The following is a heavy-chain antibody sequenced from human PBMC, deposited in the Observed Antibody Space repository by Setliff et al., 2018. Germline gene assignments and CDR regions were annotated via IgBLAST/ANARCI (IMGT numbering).Heavy chain of an antibody. Sequence: ASVKVSCKASGYTFISYALHWVRQAPGQRLQWMGWINPASGNTKYSQEFQGRVTIARDTSATTVYMELSSLRSDDMAVYYCARKGPNSSSHVFGYWGQGTLVTVSS. CDR1: GYTFISYA. CDR3: ARKGPNSSSHVFGY. V-gene: IGHV1-3*03. J-gene: IGHJ4*02. D-gene: IGHD3-16*01. CDR2: INPASGNT.